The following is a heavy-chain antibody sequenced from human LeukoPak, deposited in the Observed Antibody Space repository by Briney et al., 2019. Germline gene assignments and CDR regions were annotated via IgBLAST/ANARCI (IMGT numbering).Heavy chain of an antibody. CDR3: ARSKRSYDY. CDR1: GFTFSDHY. Sequence: GGSLRLSCAASGFTFSDHYMSWIRQAPGKGLEWVSYISSSGSTTYYAGFAKGRFTISRDNAENFLYLQMNSLRAEDTAIYFWARSKRSYDYWGQGALVTVSS. J-gene: IGHJ4*02. V-gene: IGHV3-11*01. CDR2: ISSSGSTT. D-gene: IGHD5-24*01.